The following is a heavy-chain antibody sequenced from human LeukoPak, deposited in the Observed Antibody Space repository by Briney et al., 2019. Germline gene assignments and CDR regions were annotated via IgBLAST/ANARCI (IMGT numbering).Heavy chain of an antibody. CDR1: GYTFSSYA. D-gene: IGHD2-2*01. CDR2: ISGSGGST. Sequence: GGSLRLSCADSGYTFSSYAMSWVRQAPGKGLEWVSAISGSGGSTYYADSVKGRFTISRDNSKNTLYLQMNSLRAEDTAVYYCAKAHSGYCSSTSCLHWFDPWGQGTLVTVSS. V-gene: IGHV3-23*01. CDR3: AKAHSGYCSSTSCLHWFDP. J-gene: IGHJ5*02.